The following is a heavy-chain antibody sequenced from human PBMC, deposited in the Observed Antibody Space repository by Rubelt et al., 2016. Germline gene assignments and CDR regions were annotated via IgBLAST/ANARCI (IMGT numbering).Heavy chain of an antibody. Sequence: EVQLVESGGGLSQPGGSLRLSCAASGFPVSSNYMSWVRLPPGKGLEWVSVIYSGGDAYYADSVKGRFTISRDNSKKTLYLQMNGLGVEDTAVDYCAKWKMAVADRGFDDWGQGTLVTVSS. CDR2: IYSGGDA. J-gene: IGHJ4*02. D-gene: IGHD6-19*01. V-gene: IGHV3-53*01. CDR3: AKWKMAVADRGFDD. CDR1: GFPVSSNY.